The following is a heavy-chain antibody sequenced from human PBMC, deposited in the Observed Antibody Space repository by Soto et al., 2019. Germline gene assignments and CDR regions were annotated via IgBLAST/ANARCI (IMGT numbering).Heavy chain of an antibody. V-gene: IGHV3-15*07. CDR2: IKSKTDGGTT. J-gene: IGHJ6*02. Sequence: GGSLRLSCAASGFTFSNAWMNWVRQAPGKGLEWVGRIKSKTDGGTTDYAAPVKGRFTISRDDSKNTLYLQMNSLKTEDTAVYYCTTGRDRHYYDSSGYPPYYYGMDVWGQGTTVTVSS. D-gene: IGHD3-22*01. CDR1: GFTFSNAW. CDR3: TTGRDRHYYDSSGYPPYYYGMDV.